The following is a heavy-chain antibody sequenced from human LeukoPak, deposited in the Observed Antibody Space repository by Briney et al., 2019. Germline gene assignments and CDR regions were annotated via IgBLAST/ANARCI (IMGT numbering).Heavy chain of an antibody. CDR3: ARRDGYCSSTSCYADYYYGMDV. CDR1: GYSFTNYW. Sequence: GESLKISCKGSGYSFTNYWIGWVRQMPGKGLEWMGIIYPGDSDTTYSPSFQGQVTISADKSICTAYLQWSSLKASDTAMYYCARRDGYCSSTSCYADYYYGMDVWGQGTTVTVSS. V-gene: IGHV5-51*01. CDR2: IYPGDSDT. J-gene: IGHJ6*02. D-gene: IGHD2-2*01.